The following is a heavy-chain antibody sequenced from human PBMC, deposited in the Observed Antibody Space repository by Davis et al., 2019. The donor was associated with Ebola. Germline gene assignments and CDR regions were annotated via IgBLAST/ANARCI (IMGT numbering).Heavy chain of an antibody. CDR1: GFTFKNYA. CDR3: ARDRIAVTIAAYFDY. CDR2: ISYYGTNK. J-gene: IGHJ4*02. Sequence: GESLKISCAASGFTFKNYAMHWVRQAPGKGLEWVAVISYYGTNKYYADSVKGRLTISRDNSKNTLYLQMNSLRAEDTAVYYCARDRIAVTIAAYFDYWGQGTLVTVSS. D-gene: IGHD6-19*01. V-gene: IGHV3-30-3*01.